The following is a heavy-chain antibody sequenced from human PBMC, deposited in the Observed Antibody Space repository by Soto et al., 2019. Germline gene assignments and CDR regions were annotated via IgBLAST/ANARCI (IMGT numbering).Heavy chain of an antibody. CDR3: ARLGIGAAGKDY. V-gene: IGHV4-39*01. D-gene: IGHD6-13*01. J-gene: IGHJ4*02. Sequence: PSETLSLTCTVSGGSISGSSYYWGWIRQPPGKGLDWIGDIYYSGSTYYNPSLKSRVTISVDTSKNQFSLKLSSVTAADTAVYYCARLGIGAAGKDYWGQGTLVTVSS. CDR1: GGSISGSSYY. CDR2: IYYSGST.